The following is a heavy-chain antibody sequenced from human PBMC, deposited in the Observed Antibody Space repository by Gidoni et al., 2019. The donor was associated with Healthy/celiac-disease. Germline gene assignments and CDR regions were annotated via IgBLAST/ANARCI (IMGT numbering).Heavy chain of an antibody. CDR1: GGSISSGGYY. Sequence: QVQLQESGPGLVKPSQTLSPTCTVSGGSISSGGYYWSWIRQHPGKGLEWIGYIYYSGSTYYNASLKSRVTISVDTSKNQFSLKLSSVTAADTAVYYCARDAPAVLPDSGGFDPWGQGTLVTVSS. CDR2: IYYSGST. J-gene: IGHJ5*02. V-gene: IGHV4-31*03. D-gene: IGHD3-10*01. CDR3: ARDAPAVLPDSGGFDP.